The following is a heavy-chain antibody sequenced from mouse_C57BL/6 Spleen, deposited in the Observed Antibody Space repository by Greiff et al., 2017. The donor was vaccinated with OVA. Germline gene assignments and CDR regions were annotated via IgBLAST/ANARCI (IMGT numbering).Heavy chain of an antibody. CDR1: GYTFTSYW. CDR2: IDPSDSYT. V-gene: IGHV1-69*01. Sequence: QVQLQQPGAELVMPGASVKLSCKASGYTFTSYWMHWVKQRPGQGLEWIGEIDPSDSYTNYNQKFKGKFTLTVDNSYSTAYMQLSSLTSQDSAVNYWARCWNDYAMDYWGQGTSVTVSS. J-gene: IGHJ4*01. CDR3: ARCWNDYAMDY.